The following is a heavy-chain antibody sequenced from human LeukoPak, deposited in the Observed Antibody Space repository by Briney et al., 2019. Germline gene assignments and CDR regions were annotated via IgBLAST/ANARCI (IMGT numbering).Heavy chain of an antibody. Sequence: SQTLSLTCTVSGGSISSGGYYWSWIRQPPGKGLEWIGYIYYSGSTNYNPSLKSRVTISVDTSKNQFSLKLSSVTAADTAVYYCARHNPHFTMTDWGQGTLVTVSS. D-gene: IGHD3-22*01. V-gene: IGHV4-61*08. CDR2: IYYSGST. CDR3: ARHNPHFTMTD. CDR1: GGSISSGGYY. J-gene: IGHJ4*02.